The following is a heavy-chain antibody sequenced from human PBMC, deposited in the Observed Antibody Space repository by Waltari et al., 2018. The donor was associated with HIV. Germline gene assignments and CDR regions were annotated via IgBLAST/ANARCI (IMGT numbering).Heavy chain of an antibody. CDR2: IYYSGST. CDR1: GGSISSYY. D-gene: IGHD3-9*01. Sequence: QVQLQESGPGLVKPSETLSLTCTVSGGSISSYYWSWIRQPPGKGLEWIGYIYYSGSTNYNPSLKSRVTISVDTSKNQFSLKRSSVTAADTAVYYCARVSYDILTGFYYYYGMDVWGQGTTVTVSS. J-gene: IGHJ6*02. CDR3: ARVSYDILTGFYYYYGMDV. V-gene: IGHV4-59*01.